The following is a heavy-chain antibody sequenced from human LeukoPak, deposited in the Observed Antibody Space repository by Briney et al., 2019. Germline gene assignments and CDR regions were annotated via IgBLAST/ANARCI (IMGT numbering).Heavy chain of an antibody. Sequence: PGGSLRLSCAASGFTFSSYAMSWVRQAPGKGLEWVSAISGSGGSTYYADSVKGRFTISRDNSKNTLYLQMNSLRAEDTAVYYCAKVYAGARRDSEGSAPYWGQGTLVTVSS. CDR2: ISGSGGST. CDR1: GFTFSSYA. CDR3: AKVYAGARRDSEGSAPY. D-gene: IGHD1-26*01. J-gene: IGHJ4*02. V-gene: IGHV3-23*01.